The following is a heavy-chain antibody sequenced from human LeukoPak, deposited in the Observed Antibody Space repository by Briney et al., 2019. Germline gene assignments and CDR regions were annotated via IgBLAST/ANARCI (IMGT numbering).Heavy chain of an antibody. CDR2: ISGSGGST. D-gene: IGHD4-23*01. Sequence: GGSLRLSCAASGFTFGSYAMTWVRQAPGKGLEWVSAISGSGGSTYYADSVKGRFTISRDNSKNTLYLQMNSLRAEDTALYYCAKDDYGGNSGWFDPWGQGTLVTVSS. J-gene: IGHJ5*02. CDR3: AKDDYGGNSGWFDP. V-gene: IGHV3-23*01. CDR1: GFTFGSYA.